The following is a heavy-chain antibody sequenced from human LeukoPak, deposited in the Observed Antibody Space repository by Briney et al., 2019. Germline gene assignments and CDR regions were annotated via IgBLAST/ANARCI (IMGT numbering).Heavy chain of an antibody. CDR1: GGSISSSNW. CDR2: IYHSGST. V-gene: IGHV4-4*02. D-gene: IGHD6-13*01. J-gene: IGHJ4*02. CDR3: ARVRRIAAQLAAAGSLDY. Sequence: PSETLSLTCAVSGGSISSSNWWSWVRQPPGKGLEWIGEIYHSGSTNYNPSLKSRVTISVDKSKNQFSLKLSSVTAADTAVYYCARVRRIAAQLAAAGSLDYWGQGTLVTVSS.